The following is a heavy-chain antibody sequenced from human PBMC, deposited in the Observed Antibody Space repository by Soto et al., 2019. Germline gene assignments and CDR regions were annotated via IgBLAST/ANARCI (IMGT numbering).Heavy chain of an antibody. CDR2: IKSKTDGGTT. CDR3: TTDNWNYGGSFDY. J-gene: IGHJ4*02. V-gene: IGHV3-15*01. Sequence: LRLSCAASGFTFSNAWMSWVRQAPGKGLEWVGRIKSKTDGGTTDYAAPVKGRFTISRDDSKNTLYLQMNSLKTEDTAVYYCTTDNWNYGGSFDYWGQGTLVTVSS. D-gene: IGHD1-7*01. CDR1: GFTFSNAW.